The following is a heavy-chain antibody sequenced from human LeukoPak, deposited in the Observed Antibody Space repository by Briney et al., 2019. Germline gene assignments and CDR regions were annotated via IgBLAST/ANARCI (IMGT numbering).Heavy chain of an antibody. CDR3: AREGSGSYYKEFDY. V-gene: IGHV3-33*01. CDR1: GFTFSSYG. Sequence: GGSLRLSCAASGFTFSSYGMHWVRQAPGKGLEWVAVIWYDGSNKYYADSVKGRFTISRGNSKNTLYLRMNSLRAEDTAVYYCAREGSGSYYKEFDYWGQGTLVTVSS. J-gene: IGHJ4*02. CDR2: IWYDGSNK. D-gene: IGHD3-10*01.